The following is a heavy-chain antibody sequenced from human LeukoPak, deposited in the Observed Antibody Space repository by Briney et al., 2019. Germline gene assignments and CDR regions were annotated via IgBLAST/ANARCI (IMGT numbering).Heavy chain of an antibody. J-gene: IGHJ4*02. D-gene: IGHD2-2*01. CDR3: ARGGCSSASCAFDY. Sequence: GGSLRLSCAASGFTVSSTYMSWVRQAPGKGLEWVSVIYSGGNIYYIESVKGRFTISRDTSKNTLYLQMNSLRAEDTAVYYCARGGCSSASCAFDYWGQGTLVTVSS. V-gene: IGHV3-53*01. CDR1: GFTVSSTY. CDR2: IYSGGNI.